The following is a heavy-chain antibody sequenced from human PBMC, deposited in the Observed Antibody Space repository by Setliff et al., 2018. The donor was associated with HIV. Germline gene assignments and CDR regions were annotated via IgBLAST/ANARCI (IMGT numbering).Heavy chain of an antibody. CDR1: GYTFTDYY. J-gene: IGHJ6*03. Sequence: GASVKVSCKASGYTFTDYYIHWVRQAPGQGLEWMGWINPNSSDTNYAQKFQGRVTMTRDTSTSTAYMELRSLISDDTAVYYCAREGLWFGDRGYYMDVWGTGTAVTVSS. D-gene: IGHD3-10*01. CDR2: INPNSSDT. V-gene: IGHV1-2*02. CDR3: AREGLWFGDRGYYMDV.